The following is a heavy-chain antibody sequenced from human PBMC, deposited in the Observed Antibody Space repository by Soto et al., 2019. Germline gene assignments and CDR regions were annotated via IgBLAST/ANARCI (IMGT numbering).Heavy chain of an antibody. CDR1: GFTFSDYY. D-gene: IGHD3-9*01. V-gene: IGHV3-11*05. J-gene: IGHJ4*02. CDR2: ISSSSSYT. CDR3: ARDYPKLRYFDWLFLGDY. Sequence: GGSLRLSCAASGFTFSDYYMSWIRQAPGKGLEWVSYISSSSSYTNYADSVKGRFTISRDNAKNSLYLQMNSLRAEDTAVYYCARDYPKLRYFDWLFLGDYWGQGTLVTVSS.